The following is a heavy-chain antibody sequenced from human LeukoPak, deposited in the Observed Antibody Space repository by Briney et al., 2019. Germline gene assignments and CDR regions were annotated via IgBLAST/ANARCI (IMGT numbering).Heavy chain of an antibody. Sequence: GASVKVSCKASGYTFPSYYMHWMRQAPGQGLEWMGWINPNSGGTNYAQKFQGRVTMTRDTSISTAYMELSRLRSDDTAVYYCAREHSSSSGKVFDYWGQGTLVTVSS. V-gene: IGHV1-2*02. D-gene: IGHD6-6*01. CDR2: INPNSGGT. CDR1: GYTFPSYY. J-gene: IGHJ4*02. CDR3: AREHSSSSGKVFDY.